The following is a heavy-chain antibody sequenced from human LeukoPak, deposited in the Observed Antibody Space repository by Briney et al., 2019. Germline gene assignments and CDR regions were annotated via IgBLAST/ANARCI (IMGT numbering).Heavy chain of an antibody. CDR3: ARGPYSYDSSGYYYGTPRSDY. V-gene: IGHV4-4*07. Sequence: SETLSLTCSVSGDSISYFYWSWIRQAAGKGLEWIGRISGSGSTDYNASLKSRVTMSVDTSKNQLSLKVISVTAADTAVYYCARGPYSYDSSGYYYGTPRSDYWGQGTLVTVSS. CDR1: GDSISYFY. CDR2: ISGSGST. D-gene: IGHD3-22*01. J-gene: IGHJ4*02.